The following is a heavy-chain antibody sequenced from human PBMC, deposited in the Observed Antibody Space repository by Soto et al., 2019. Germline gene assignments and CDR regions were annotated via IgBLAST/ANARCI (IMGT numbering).Heavy chain of an antibody. CDR3: ATGGRGYSSAPRFYFEY. V-gene: IGHV1-69*01. CDR1: EGNFSSTP. D-gene: IGHD5-18*01. J-gene: IGHJ4*02. CDR2: ILPIFDTT. Sequence: QGRLVRSGAEGRKPGPPLKFSCRAPEGNFSSTPTTWGRKPPGQGLGWMGGILPIFDTTHYAQKFQGRVTITADESTSTAYMELSSLKSEDTALYYCATGGRGYSSAPRFYFEYWGQGTLVTVSS.